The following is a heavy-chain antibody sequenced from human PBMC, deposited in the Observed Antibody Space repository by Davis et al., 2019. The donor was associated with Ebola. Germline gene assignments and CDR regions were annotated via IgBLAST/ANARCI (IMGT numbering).Heavy chain of an antibody. V-gene: IGHV1-18*01. Sequence: ASVKVSCKASGYTFSSYGISWVRQAPGQGLEWMGWISGDNGNINYAQKLQGRVTMTTDTSTSTAYMELRSLRSDDTAVYYCARAFSWNYVLDYWGQGTLVTVSS. J-gene: IGHJ4*02. CDR3: ARAFSWNYVLDY. CDR1: GYTFSSYG. D-gene: IGHD1-7*01. CDR2: ISGDNGNI.